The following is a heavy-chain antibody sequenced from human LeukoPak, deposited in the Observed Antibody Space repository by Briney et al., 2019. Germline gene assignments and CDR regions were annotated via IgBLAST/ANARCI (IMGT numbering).Heavy chain of an antibody. Sequence: ASVKVSCKASGYTFTGYHMHCVRQAPGQGLEWMGWINPNSGGTNYAQKFQGRVTMTRDTSISTAYLQWSSLKASDTAMYYCARRMALNGVYAFDIWGQGTMVTVSS. V-gene: IGHV1-2*02. J-gene: IGHJ3*02. CDR3: ARRMALNGVYAFDI. D-gene: IGHD6-6*01. CDR2: INPNSGGT. CDR1: GYTFTGYH.